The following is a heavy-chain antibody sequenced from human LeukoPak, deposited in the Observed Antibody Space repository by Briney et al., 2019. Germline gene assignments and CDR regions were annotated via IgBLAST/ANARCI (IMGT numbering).Heavy chain of an antibody. CDR1: GYIFTSYY. Sequence: GASVKVSCKASGYIFTSYYMHWVRQAPGQGLEWMGLINPSGGRTNYAQKFQGRVTMTRDMSTSTVYMELSSLRSEHTAVYYCARALPHRRLMDPTMNQHWFDPWGQGTLVTVPS. CDR2: INPSGGRT. J-gene: IGHJ5*02. CDR3: ARALPHRRLMDPTMNQHWFDP. V-gene: IGHV1-46*01. D-gene: IGHD5-18*01.